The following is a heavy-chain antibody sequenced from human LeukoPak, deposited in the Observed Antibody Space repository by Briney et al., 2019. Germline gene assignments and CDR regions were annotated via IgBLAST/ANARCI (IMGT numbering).Heavy chain of an antibody. CDR1: GFTFSNYA. D-gene: IGHD5-24*01. Sequence: GGSLRLSCAASGFTFSNYAMHWVRRTPGKGLVWVSRISHDGFISYADSVKGRFTISRDNAKNTLILQMNSLRAEDTAVYYCARDWVYKIDYWGRGTLVTVSS. CDR3: ARDWVYKIDY. V-gene: IGHV3-74*01. J-gene: IGHJ4*02. CDR2: ISHDGFI.